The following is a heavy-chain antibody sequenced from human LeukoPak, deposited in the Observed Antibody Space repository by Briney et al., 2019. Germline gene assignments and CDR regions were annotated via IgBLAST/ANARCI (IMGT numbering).Heavy chain of an antibody. CDR3: AREFTMVRGHGRDYYYYYMDV. V-gene: IGHV1-8*03. CDR1: GYTFTSYD. J-gene: IGHJ6*03. CDR2: MNPNSGNT. D-gene: IGHD3-10*01. Sequence: GASVKVSCKASGYTFTSYDINWVRQATGQGLEWMGWMNPNSGNTGYAQKFQRRVTITRNTSISTAYMELSSLRSEDTAVYYCAREFTMVRGHGRDYYYYYMDVWGKGTTVTVSS.